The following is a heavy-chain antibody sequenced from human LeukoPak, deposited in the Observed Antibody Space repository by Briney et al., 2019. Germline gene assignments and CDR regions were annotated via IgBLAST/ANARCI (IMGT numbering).Heavy chain of an antibody. Sequence: ASVKVSCKASGYTFTSYGISWVRQAPGQGLEWMGWISAYNGNTNYAQKLQGRVTMTTDTSTSTAYMELRSLRSDDTAVYYCARVRYDFWSGYDLFDYWGQGTLVTASS. V-gene: IGHV1-18*01. D-gene: IGHD3-3*01. CDR3: ARVRYDFWSGYDLFDY. CDR1: GYTFTSYG. J-gene: IGHJ4*02. CDR2: ISAYNGNT.